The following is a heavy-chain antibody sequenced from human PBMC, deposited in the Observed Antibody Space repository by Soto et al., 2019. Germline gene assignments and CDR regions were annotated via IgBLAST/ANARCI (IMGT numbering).Heavy chain of an antibody. CDR2: STGAGGGT. CDR1: GFPFSSYA. CDR3: AKGHSDYQGDYNYYGMDV. D-gene: IGHD6-25*01. Sequence: GGSLRLSCAASGFPFSSYAISWVRQAPGRGLEWVAASTGAGGGTYNLEAVKGRFTVSRDNSKKTVYLQLDGLRAEDTAVYYCAKGHSDYQGDYNYYGMDVWGQGTTVTVSS. V-gene: IGHV3-23*01. J-gene: IGHJ6*02.